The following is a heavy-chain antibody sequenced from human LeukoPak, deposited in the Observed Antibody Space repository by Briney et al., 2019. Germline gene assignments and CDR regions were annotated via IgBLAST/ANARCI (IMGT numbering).Heavy chain of an antibody. CDR2: IYYSGST. CDR3: ARDTGALGFDY. Sequence: SETLSLTCTVSGGSISSGGYYWSWIRQHPGKGLEWIGFIYYSGSTYYNPSLKSRVTISVDTSKNQFSLKLSSVTAADTAVYYCARDTGALGFDYWGQGTLVTVSS. J-gene: IGHJ4*02. V-gene: IGHV4-31*03. D-gene: IGHD1-26*01. CDR1: GGSISSGGYY.